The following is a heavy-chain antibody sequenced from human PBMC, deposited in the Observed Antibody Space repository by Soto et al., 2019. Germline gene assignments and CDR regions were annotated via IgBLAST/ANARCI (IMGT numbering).Heavy chain of an antibody. V-gene: IGHV4-4*07. D-gene: IGHD1-1*01. J-gene: IGHJ5*02. CDR2: IYATGTT. CDR3: VRDGTKNLRDWFDP. Sequence: PSETLSLTCTVSVASISGFYWSWILKSAGKGLEWIGRIYATGTTDYNPSLKSRVMMSVDTSKKQFSLKLRSVTAADTAVYYCVRDGTKNLRDWFDPWGQGISVTVAS. CDR1: VASISGFY.